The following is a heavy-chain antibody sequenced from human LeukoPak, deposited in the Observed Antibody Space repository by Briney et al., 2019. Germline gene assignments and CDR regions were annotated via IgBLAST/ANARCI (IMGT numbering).Heavy chain of an antibody. Sequence: GASVKVSCKASGYTFTSYDINWVRQATGQGLEWMGWMNPNSGNTGYAQKFQGRVTMTRNTSISTAYMELSSLRSEDTAVYYCARGVRIVVVAANKRDVTYYFDYWGQGTLVTVSS. CDR3: ARGVRIVVVAANKRDVTYYFDY. CDR1: GYTFTSYD. D-gene: IGHD2-15*01. CDR2: MNPNSGNT. J-gene: IGHJ4*02. V-gene: IGHV1-8*01.